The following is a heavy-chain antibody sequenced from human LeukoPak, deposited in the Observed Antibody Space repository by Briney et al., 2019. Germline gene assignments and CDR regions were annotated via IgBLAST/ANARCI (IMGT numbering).Heavy chain of an antibody. CDR2: ISYGGHT. V-gene: IGHV4-39*07. Sequence: PSETLSLTCTVSGGSISSGSYYWGWLRQPPGKGLEWIGSISYGGHTYYSPSLKSRVTISVDTSKNQFSLKLSSVTAADTAVYYCASLPYYYDSSGYNHWGQGTLVTVSS. J-gene: IGHJ5*02. CDR1: GGSISSGSYY. CDR3: ASLPYYYDSSGYNH. D-gene: IGHD3-22*01.